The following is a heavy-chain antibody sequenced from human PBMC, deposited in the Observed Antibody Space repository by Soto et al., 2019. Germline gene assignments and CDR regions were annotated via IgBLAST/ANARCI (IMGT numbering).Heavy chain of an antibody. V-gene: IGHV1-2*04. CDR3: ARGQGLSSAFDI. Sequence: ASVKVSCQASGYTFTGYYMHWVRQAPGQGLEWMGWINPNSGGTNYAQKFQGWVTMTRATYINTAYMELIRQRSDAAAVYYCARGQGLSSAFDIWGQGTMVTVSS. J-gene: IGHJ3*02. D-gene: IGHD6-6*01. CDR1: GYTFTGYY. CDR2: INPNSGGT.